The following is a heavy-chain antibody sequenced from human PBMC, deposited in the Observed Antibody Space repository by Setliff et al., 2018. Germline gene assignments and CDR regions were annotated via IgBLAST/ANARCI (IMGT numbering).Heavy chain of an antibody. Sequence: PGGSLRLSCAASGAASGFSFSSYWMTWVRQAPGKGLEWVANINEDGSGKYYVDSVKGRFTISRDNAKSSLYLQIFSLRVEDTAVYYCARGEGIVASSGWYPTSFDYWGQGTLVTVSS. CDR2: INEDGSGK. CDR3: ARGEGIVASSGWYPTSFDY. J-gene: IGHJ4*02. CDR1: GFSFSSYW. D-gene: IGHD6-19*01. V-gene: IGHV3-7*03.